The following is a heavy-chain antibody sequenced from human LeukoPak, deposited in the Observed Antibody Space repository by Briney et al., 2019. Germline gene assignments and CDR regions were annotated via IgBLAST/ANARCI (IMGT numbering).Heavy chain of an antibody. CDR2: FYHGGST. V-gene: IGHV4-38-2*02. CDR3: ARRSGSYGK. Sequence: SETLSLTCTVSGYSISTGYYWDSIRQPPGKGLEWIGTFYHGGSTYYNPSLKSRVTISVDTSKNQFSLKLSSVTAADTAVYYCARRSGSYGKWGQGTLVTVSS. J-gene: IGHJ4*02. CDR1: GYSISTGYY. D-gene: IGHD1-26*01.